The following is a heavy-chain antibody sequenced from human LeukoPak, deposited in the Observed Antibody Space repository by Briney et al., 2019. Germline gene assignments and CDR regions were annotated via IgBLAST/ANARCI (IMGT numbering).Heavy chain of an antibody. Sequence: ASVKVSCKASGYTFTSYGISWVRQAPGQGLEWMGWISGYNGYMDYANNHQGRVTMTTDTSTSTAYMELRSLRSEDPAVNSCARDEARYSSGYYPNWFDPWGQGTLVTVSS. CDR3: ARDEARYSSGYYPNWFDP. D-gene: IGHD3-22*01. CDR2: ISGYNGYM. V-gene: IGHV1-18*01. CDR1: GYTFTSYG. J-gene: IGHJ5*02.